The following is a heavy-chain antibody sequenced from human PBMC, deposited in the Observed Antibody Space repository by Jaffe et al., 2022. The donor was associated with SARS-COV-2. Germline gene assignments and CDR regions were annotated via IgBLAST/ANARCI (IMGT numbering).Heavy chain of an antibody. J-gene: IGHJ3*02. V-gene: IGHV3-30*18. CDR3: AKDMYSSGWYGAFDI. CDR1: GFTFSSYG. D-gene: IGHD6-19*01. Sequence: QVQLVESGGGVVQPGRSLRLSCAASGFTFSSYGMHWVRQAPGKGLEWVAVISYDGSNKYYADSVKGRFTISRDNSKNTLYLQMNSLRAEDTAVYYCAKDMYSSGWYGAFDIWGQGTMVTVSS. CDR2: ISYDGSNK.